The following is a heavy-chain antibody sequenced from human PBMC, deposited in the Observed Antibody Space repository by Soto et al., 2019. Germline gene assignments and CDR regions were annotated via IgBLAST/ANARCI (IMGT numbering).Heavy chain of an antibody. CDR3: TKGGDSWSGYAQH. D-gene: IGHD3-3*01. J-gene: IGHJ1*01. CDR1: EFAFSTHA. CDR2: ISFDGTNK. Sequence: QVQLVESGGGVVQPGRALRLSCAASEFAFSTHAMHWVRQAPGEGLEWVAVISFDGTNKYYADSVKGRFTVSRDNSKNTLYLQMDSLTGDDTAVYYCTKGGDSWSGYAQHWGQGALVTVAS. V-gene: IGHV3-30-3*01.